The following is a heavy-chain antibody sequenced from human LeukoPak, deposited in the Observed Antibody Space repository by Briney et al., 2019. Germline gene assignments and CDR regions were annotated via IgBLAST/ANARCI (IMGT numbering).Heavy chain of an antibody. CDR3: AKDRAAWQWLAWGLDY. J-gene: IGHJ4*02. D-gene: IGHD6-19*01. V-gene: IGHV3-72*01. Sequence: GGSLRLSCAVSGSTFSDHYMDWVRQAPGKGLEWIGRSKNKANAYNTVYAASVRGRFSFSRDDRQNSLYLQMNSLRVEDTAVYYCAKDRAAWQWLAWGLDYWGQGTLVTVSS. CDR2: SKNKANAYNT. CDR1: GSTFSDHY.